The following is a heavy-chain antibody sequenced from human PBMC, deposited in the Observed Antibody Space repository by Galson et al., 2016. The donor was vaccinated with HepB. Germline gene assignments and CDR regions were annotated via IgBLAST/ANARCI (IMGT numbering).Heavy chain of an antibody. V-gene: IGHV3-23*01. D-gene: IGHD5-12*01. CDR2: ISASDARE. Sequence: SLRLSCAASGLPISSYAMSWVRQAPGKGLEWVSVISASDAREYYADSVEGRFTISRDISQNTVYLQMNSLKAEDTALYYCAKETGGYFGYHENWGQGSLATVSS. CDR1: GLPISSYA. CDR3: AKETGGYFGYHEN. J-gene: IGHJ4*02.